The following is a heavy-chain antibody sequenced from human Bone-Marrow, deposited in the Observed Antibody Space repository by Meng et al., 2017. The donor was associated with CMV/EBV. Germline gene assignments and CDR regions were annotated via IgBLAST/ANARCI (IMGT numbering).Heavy chain of an antibody. D-gene: IGHD6-13*01. CDR2: IYGGGTT. CDR1: GIRVNSNY. Sequence: AAFGIRVNSNYMSWVRQAPGKGLEWVSVIYGGGTTNYADSVKGRFSISRDNSKNTLYLQMNSLRTEDTAVYFCVRAAAGAIDFWGQGILVTVSS. V-gene: IGHV3-53*05. CDR3: VRAAAGAIDF. J-gene: IGHJ4*02.